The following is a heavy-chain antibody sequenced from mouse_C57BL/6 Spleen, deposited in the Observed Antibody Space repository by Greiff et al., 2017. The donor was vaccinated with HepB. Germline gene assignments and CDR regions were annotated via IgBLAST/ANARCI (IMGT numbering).Heavy chain of an antibody. J-gene: IGHJ1*03. CDR2: IYPGDGDT. V-gene: IGHV1-82*01. Sequence: ESGPELVKPGASVKISCKASGYAFSSSWMNWVKQRPGKGLEWIGRIYPGDGDTNYNGKFKGKATLTADKSSSTAYMQLSSLTSEDSAVYFCARSGYFDVWGTGTTVTVSS. CDR3: ARSGYFDV. CDR1: GYAFSSSW.